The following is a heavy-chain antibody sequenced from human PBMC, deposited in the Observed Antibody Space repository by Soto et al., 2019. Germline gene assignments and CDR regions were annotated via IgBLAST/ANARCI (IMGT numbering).Heavy chain of an antibody. CDR2: ISYDGSNK. CDR1: GFTFSSYG. Sequence: GGSLRLSCAASGFTFSSYGMHWVRQAPGKGLEWVAVISYDGSNKYYADSVKGRFTISRDNSKNTLYLQMNSLRAEDTAVYYCAKEGRADHGLDSYYYGMDVWGQGTTVTVSS. V-gene: IGHV3-30*18. J-gene: IGHJ6*02. D-gene: IGHD3-9*01. CDR3: AKEGRADHGLDSYYYGMDV.